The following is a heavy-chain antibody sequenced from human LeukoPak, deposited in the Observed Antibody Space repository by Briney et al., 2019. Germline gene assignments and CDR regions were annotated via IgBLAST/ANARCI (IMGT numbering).Heavy chain of an antibody. CDR1: GFTFSSYT. CDR2: ISGSSGYI. V-gene: IGHV3-21*01. Sequence: GGSLRLSCAASGFTFSSYTMNWVRQAPGKGLEWVSSISGSSGYIYYADSVKGRFTISRDNAKNSLYLQMNSLRAEDTAVYYCARGYNWNDARYFDYWGQGTLVTVSS. D-gene: IGHD1-1*01. CDR3: ARGYNWNDARYFDY. J-gene: IGHJ4*02.